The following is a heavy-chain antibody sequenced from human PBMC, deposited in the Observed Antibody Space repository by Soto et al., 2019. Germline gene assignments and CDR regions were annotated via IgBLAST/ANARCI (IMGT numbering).Heavy chain of an antibody. CDR3: VRDQQWLLPVPLNFDY. V-gene: IGHV1-18*01. CDR2: ISAFNGET. J-gene: IGHJ4*02. Sequence: ASVKVSCKASGFTFSDYGFSWVRQAPGRGLEWMGWISAFNGETNYTQKSEGRVAMTTDAATTTAYMELRSLTVDDTAVYYCVRDQQWLLPVPLNFDYWGQGTVVAVSS. CDR1: GFTFSDYG. D-gene: IGHD6-19*01.